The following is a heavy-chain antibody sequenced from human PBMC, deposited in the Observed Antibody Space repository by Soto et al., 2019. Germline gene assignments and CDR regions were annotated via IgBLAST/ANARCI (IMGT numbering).Heavy chain of an antibody. V-gene: IGHV3-21*01. CDR1: GFTFSSYS. J-gene: IGHJ6*02. D-gene: IGHD4-17*01. Sequence: GGSLRLSCAASGFTFSSYSMNWVRQAPGKGLEWVSSISSSSSYIYYADSVKGRFTISRDNAKNSLYLQMNSLRAEDTAVYYCARGDYRHYYSYYGMDVWGQGTTVTVSS. CDR3: ARGDYRHYYSYYGMDV. CDR2: ISSSSSYI.